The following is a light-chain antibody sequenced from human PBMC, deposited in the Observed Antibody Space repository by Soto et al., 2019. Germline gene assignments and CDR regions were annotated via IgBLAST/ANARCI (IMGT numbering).Light chain of an antibody. CDR3: QQYGSSGT. V-gene: IGKV3-20*01. CDR1: QSVSSN. Sequence: ETLMTQSPATLSVSPGERATLSCRASQSVSSNLAWYQQKPGQAPRLLIYGASSRATGIPDRFSGSGSGTDFTLTISRLEPEDFAVYYCQQYGSSGTFGQGTKVDI. J-gene: IGKJ1*01. CDR2: GAS.